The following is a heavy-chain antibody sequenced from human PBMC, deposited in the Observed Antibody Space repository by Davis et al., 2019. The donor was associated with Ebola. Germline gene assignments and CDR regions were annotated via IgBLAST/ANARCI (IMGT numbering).Heavy chain of an antibody. CDR3: GKDPGHATSGYHMDV. Sequence: PGGSLRLSCAASASTFSTCGMHWVRQAPGKGLEWVSFISYDGRDKWYIDTVRGRFTISRDNSKNTLFLQMTSLRPEDTAVYYCGKDPGHATSGYHMDVWGKGTTVTVSS. CDR1: ASTFSTCG. J-gene: IGHJ6*03. D-gene: IGHD5-12*01. V-gene: IGHV3-30*02. CDR2: ISYDGRDK.